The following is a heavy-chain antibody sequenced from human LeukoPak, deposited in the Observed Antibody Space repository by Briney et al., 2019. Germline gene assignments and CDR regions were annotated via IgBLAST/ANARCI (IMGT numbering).Heavy chain of an antibody. D-gene: IGHD3-3*01. V-gene: IGHV1-69*05. CDR1: GGTFSSYA. J-gene: IGHJ4*02. CDR2: IIPIFGTA. CDR3: ARGDITIFGVVTPPDY. Sequence: SVKVSCKASGGTFSSYAISWVRQAPGQGLEWMGRIIPIFGTANYAQKFQGRVTITTDESASTAYMELSSLRSEDTAVYYCARGDITIFGVVTPPDYWGQGTLVTASS.